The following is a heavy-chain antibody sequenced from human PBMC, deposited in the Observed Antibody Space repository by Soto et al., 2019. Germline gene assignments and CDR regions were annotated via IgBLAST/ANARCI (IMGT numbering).Heavy chain of an antibody. J-gene: IGHJ4*02. Sequence: QVQLVESGGGVVQPGRSLRLSCAASGFTFSSYDMHWVRQAPGKGLEWVAVISYDGSNKYYADSVKGRFTISRDNSKNTLYLQMNSLRAEDTAVYYCAKDRRAYCGGDCYSSFDYWGQGTLVTVSS. CDR2: ISYDGSNK. CDR1: GFTFSSYD. D-gene: IGHD2-21*02. V-gene: IGHV3-30*18. CDR3: AKDRRAYCGGDCYSSFDY.